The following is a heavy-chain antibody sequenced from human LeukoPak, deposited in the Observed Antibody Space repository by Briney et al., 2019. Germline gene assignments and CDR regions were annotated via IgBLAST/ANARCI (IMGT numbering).Heavy chain of an antibody. CDR3: ARLTSVTGVTGWFDP. V-gene: IGHV4-39*01. CDR1: GGSISSSSYY. J-gene: IGHJ5*02. D-gene: IGHD1-20*01. Sequence: SSETLSLTCTVSGGSISSSSYYWGWIRQPPGKGLEWIGSFYYTGSTSYYPSLKSRVTISVDTSKNQFSLKLTSVTAADTAVYYXARLTSVTGVTGWFDPWGQGTLVTVSS. CDR2: FYYTGST.